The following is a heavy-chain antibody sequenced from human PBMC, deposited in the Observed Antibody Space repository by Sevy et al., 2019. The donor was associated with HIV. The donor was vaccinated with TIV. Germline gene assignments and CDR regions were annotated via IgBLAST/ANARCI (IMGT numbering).Heavy chain of an antibody. V-gene: IGHV3-21*01. CDR2: ISSTSSYI. CDR3: TRHLDCSGGACYSQYYFDY. CDR1: GFTFSTYS. Sequence: GGSLRLSCVASGFTFSTYSMNWVRQAPGKGLKWVASISSTSSYIYYADSVKGRFTISRDNAKNSLFLQVNSLRAEDPAVFYCTRHLDCSGGACYSQYYFDYWGQRTPVTVSS. J-gene: IGHJ4*02. D-gene: IGHD2-15*01.